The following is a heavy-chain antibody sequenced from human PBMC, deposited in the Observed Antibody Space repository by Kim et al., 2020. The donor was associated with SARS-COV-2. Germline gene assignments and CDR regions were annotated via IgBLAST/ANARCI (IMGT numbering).Heavy chain of an antibody. D-gene: IGHD2-21*02. V-gene: IGHV4-59*01. Sequence: SETLSLTCTVSGGSIGSYYWSWIRQPPGKGLEWIGYIYYSGSTNYNPSLKSRVTISVDTSKNQFSLKLSSVTAADTAVYYCARWAVTAIDYWGQGTLVTVSS. J-gene: IGHJ4*02. CDR3: ARWAVTAIDY. CDR2: IYYSGST. CDR1: GGSIGSYY.